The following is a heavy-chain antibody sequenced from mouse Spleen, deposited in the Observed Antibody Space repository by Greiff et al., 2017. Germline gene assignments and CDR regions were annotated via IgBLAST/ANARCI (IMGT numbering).Heavy chain of an antibody. D-gene: IGHD2-3*01. J-gene: IGHJ3*01. V-gene: IGHV1-81*01. Sequence: QVQLQQSGAELARPGASVKLSCKASGYTFTSYGISWVKQRTGQGLEWIGEIYPRSGNTYYNEKFKGKATLTADKSSSTAYMELRSLTSEDSAVYFCAREEDGYSWFAYWGQGTLVTVSA. CDR2: IYPRSGNT. CDR3: AREEDGYSWFAY. CDR1: GYTFTSYG.